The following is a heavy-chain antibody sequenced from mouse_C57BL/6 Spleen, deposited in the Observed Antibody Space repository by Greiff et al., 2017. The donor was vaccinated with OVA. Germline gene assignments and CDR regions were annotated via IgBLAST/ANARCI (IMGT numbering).Heavy chain of an antibody. Sequence: VQRVESGPGLVQPSQSLSITCTVSGFSLTSYGVHWVRQSPGKGLEWLGVIWRGGSTDYNAAFMSRLSITKDNSKSQVFFKMNSLQADDTAIYYCAKKGGSRPLYAMDYWGQGTSVTVSS. D-gene: IGHD1-1*01. V-gene: IGHV2-5*01. J-gene: IGHJ4*01. CDR1: GFSLTSYG. CDR3: AKKGGSRPLYAMDY. CDR2: IWRGGST.